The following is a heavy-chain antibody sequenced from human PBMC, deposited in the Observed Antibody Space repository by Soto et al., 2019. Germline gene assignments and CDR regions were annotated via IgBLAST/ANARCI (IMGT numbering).Heavy chain of an antibody. CDR2: IIPILGIA. J-gene: IGHJ6*02. Sequence: ASVKVSCKASGGTFSSYAISWVRQAPGQGLEWMGRIIPILGIANYAQKFQGRVTITADKSTSTAYMELSSLRSEDTAVYYCARATYYDILTEDYGMDVWGQGTTVTVSS. D-gene: IGHD3-9*01. CDR1: GGTFSSYA. V-gene: IGHV1-69*04. CDR3: ARATYYDILTEDYGMDV.